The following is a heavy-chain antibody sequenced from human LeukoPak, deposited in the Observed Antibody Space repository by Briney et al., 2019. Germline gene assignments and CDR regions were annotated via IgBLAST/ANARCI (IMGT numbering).Heavy chain of an antibody. CDR2: ISGSGGST. Sequence: PGGSLRLSCAASGFTFSSYAMSWVRQAPGKGLEWVSAISGSGGSTYYADSVKGRFTISRDNSKNTLYLQMNSLRAEDTAVYYCAKDNLFGSEWELLYYWGQGTLVTVSS. D-gene: IGHD1-26*01. V-gene: IGHV3-23*01. J-gene: IGHJ4*02. CDR3: AKDNLFGSEWELLYY. CDR1: GFTFSSYA.